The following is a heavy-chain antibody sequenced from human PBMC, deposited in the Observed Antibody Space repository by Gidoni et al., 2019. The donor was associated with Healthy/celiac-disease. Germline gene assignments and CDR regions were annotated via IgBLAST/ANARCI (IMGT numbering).Heavy chain of an antibody. Sequence: QLQLQESGPGLVKPSETLSLTCTVSGGSISSSSYYWGWIRQPPGKGLEWIGSIYYSGSTYYNPSLKSRVTISVDTSKNQFSLKLSSVTAADTAVYYCAREGPYYDILTGPPGYWGQGTLVTVSS. D-gene: IGHD3-9*01. V-gene: IGHV4-39*07. CDR3: AREGPYYDILTGPPGY. J-gene: IGHJ4*02. CDR2: IYYSGST. CDR1: GGSISSSSYY.